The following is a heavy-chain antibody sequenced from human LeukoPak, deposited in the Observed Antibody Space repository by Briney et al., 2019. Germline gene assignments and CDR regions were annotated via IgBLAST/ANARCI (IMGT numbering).Heavy chain of an antibody. CDR1: GFTFSSYE. V-gene: IGHV3-48*03. CDR2: ISSSGSTI. Sequence: GGSLRLSCAASGFTFSSYEMNWVRQAPGKGLEWVSYISSSGSTIYYADSVKGRFTISRDNAKNSLYLQMNSLRAEDTAVYYCASIGTDYDILTGYSYSFDYWGQGILVTVSS. D-gene: IGHD3-9*01. CDR3: ASIGTDYDILTGYSYSFDY. J-gene: IGHJ4*02.